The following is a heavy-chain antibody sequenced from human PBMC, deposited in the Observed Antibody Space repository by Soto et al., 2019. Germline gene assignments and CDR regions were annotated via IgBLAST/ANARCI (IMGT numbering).Heavy chain of an antibody. D-gene: IGHD3-3*01. CDR3: ARGDLGYDFWSGYRYYYGMDV. J-gene: IGHJ6*02. Sequence: GSLRLSCAASGFTFSSYWMHWVRQAPGKGLVWVSRINSDESSTSYADSVKGRFTISRDNAKNTLYLQMNSLRAEDTAVYYCARGDLGYDFWSGYRYYYGMDVWGQGTTVTVSS. CDR1: GFTFSSYW. CDR2: INSDESST. V-gene: IGHV3-74*01.